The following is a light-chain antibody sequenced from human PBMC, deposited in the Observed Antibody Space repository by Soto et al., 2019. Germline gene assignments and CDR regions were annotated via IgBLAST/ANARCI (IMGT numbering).Light chain of an antibody. CDR3: CSYAGDSALI. CDR2: EAD. Sequence: QSALTQPASVSGSPGQSITISCTGSRSDVWSYNFVSWYQLLPGKAPRLIIFEADKRPPGVSSRFPGSKSGYTASLTISGLQAEDEADYLCCSYAGDSALIFGGGTQLTVL. J-gene: IGLJ2*01. CDR1: RSDVWSYNF. V-gene: IGLV2-23*01.